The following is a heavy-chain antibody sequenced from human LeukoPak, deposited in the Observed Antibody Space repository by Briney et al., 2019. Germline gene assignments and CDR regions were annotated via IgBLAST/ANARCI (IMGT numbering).Heavy chain of an antibody. J-gene: IGHJ4*02. CDR1: GFTFSTYN. V-gene: IGHV3-23*01. D-gene: IGHD4-17*01. CDR3: AKGLYGDYLFDY. CDR2: ISGSSGYT. Sequence: GGSLRLSCAASGFTFSTYNMNWVRQAPGKGLEWVSVISGSSGYTYYAESVKGRFTISRDNSKNTLYLQMNSLRDEDTAVYYCAKGLYGDYLFDYWGQGTLVTVSS.